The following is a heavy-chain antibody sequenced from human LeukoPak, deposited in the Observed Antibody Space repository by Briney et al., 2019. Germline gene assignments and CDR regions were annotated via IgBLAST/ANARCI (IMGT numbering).Heavy chain of an antibody. CDR1: GFTFSSYA. CDR2: ISYDGSNK. Sequence: GRSLRLSCAASGFTFSSYAMHWVRQAPGKGLEWVAVISYDGSNKYYADSVKGRFTISRDNSKNTLYLQVNSLRAEDTAVYYCARDSLSPDIVATMRYFDYWGQGTLVTVSS. CDR3: ARDSLSPDIVATMRYFDY. V-gene: IGHV3-30*04. D-gene: IGHD5-12*01. J-gene: IGHJ4*02.